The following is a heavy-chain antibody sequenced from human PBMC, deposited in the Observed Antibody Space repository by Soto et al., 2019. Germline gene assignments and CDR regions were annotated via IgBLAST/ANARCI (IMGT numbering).Heavy chain of an antibody. CDR1: GFTVSSNY. V-gene: IGHV3-66*01. CDR3: ATSYSGYDSYYFDY. D-gene: IGHD5-12*01. Sequence: GGSLRLSCAASGFTVSSNYMSWVRQAPGKGLEWVSVIYSGGSTYYADSVKGRFTISRDNSKNTLYLQMNSLRAEDTAVYYCATSYSGYDSYYFDYWGQGTLVTVSS. CDR2: IYSGGST. J-gene: IGHJ4*02.